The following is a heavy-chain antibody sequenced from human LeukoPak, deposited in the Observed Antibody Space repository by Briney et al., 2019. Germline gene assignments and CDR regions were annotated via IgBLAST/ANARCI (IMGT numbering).Heavy chain of an antibody. Sequence: GGSLRLSCAASGFTFSSYAMSWVRQAPGKGLEWVSAISGSGGSTYYADSVKGRFTISRDNSKNTLYLQMNSLRAEDTAVYYCAKRIAVAPTRYYYYYGMDVWGQGTTVTVSS. J-gene: IGHJ6*02. V-gene: IGHV3-23*01. CDR3: AKRIAVAPTRYYYYYGMDV. CDR1: GFTFSSYA. D-gene: IGHD6-19*01. CDR2: ISGSGGST.